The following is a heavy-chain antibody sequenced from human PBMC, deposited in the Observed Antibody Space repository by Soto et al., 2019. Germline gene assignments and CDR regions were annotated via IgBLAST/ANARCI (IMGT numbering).Heavy chain of an antibody. D-gene: IGHD1-26*01. CDR2: IWYDGSNK. CDR3: ARGVGSYYYGMDV. J-gene: IGHJ6*02. CDR1: GFTFSSYG. V-gene: IGHV3-33*01. Sequence: GGSLRLSCAASGFTFSSYGMHWVRQAPGKGLEWVAVIWYDGSNKYYADSVKGRFTISRDNSKNTLYLQMNSLRAEDTAVYYCARGVGSYYYGMDVWGQGTTVTVSS.